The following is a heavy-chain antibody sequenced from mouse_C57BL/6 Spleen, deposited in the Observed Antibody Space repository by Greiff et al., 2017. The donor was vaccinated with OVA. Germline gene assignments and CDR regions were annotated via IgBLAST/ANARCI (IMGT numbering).Heavy chain of an antibody. CDR2: IHPNSGST. CDR3: ARWFRYAMDY. CDR1: GYTFTSYW. J-gene: IGHJ4*01. V-gene: IGHV1-64*01. Sequence: QVQLQQSGAELVKPGASVKLSCKASGYTFTSYWMHWVKQRPGQGLEWIGMIHPNSGSTNYNEKFKSKATLTVDKSSSTAYMQLSSLTSEDSAVYYCARWFRYAMDYWGQGTSVTVSS. D-gene: IGHD2-2*01.